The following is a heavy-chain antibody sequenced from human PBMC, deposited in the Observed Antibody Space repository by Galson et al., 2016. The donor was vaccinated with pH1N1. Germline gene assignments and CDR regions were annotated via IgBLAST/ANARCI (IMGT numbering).Heavy chain of an antibody. V-gene: IGHV3-9*01. CDR1: GFTFDDYA. J-gene: IGHJ4*02. CDR3: AKVAGYFSGCFDY. D-gene: IGHD6-19*01. Sequence: SLRLSCAASGFTFDDYAMHWVRQAPGKGLEWVSGLRWNSGSIGYADSVKGRFTISRDNAKNSLYLQMNSLRAEDTALYYCAKVAGYFSGCFDYWGQGTLVTVSS. CDR2: LRWNSGSI.